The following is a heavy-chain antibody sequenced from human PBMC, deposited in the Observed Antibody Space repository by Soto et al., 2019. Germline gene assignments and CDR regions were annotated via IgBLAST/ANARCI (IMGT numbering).Heavy chain of an antibody. J-gene: IGHJ6*02. V-gene: IGHV1-69*13. Sequence: SVKVSCKASGYTFTGYYMHWVRQAPGQGLEWMGWINPIFGTANYAQKFQGRVTITADESTSTAYMELSSLRSEDTAVYYCAREKKTPLYYYYGMDVWGQGTTVTVSS. D-gene: IGHD2-15*01. CDR1: GYTFTGYY. CDR2: INPIFGTA. CDR3: AREKKTPLYYYYGMDV.